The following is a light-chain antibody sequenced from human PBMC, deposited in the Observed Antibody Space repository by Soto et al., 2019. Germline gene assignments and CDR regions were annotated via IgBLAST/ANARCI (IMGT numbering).Light chain of an antibody. V-gene: IGKV1-12*01. CDR2: DAS. J-gene: IGKJ1*01. CDR1: QDISTW. CDR3: QQVNSFPRT. Sequence: DIQMTQSPSSVSASVGDRVTITCRASQDISTWLAWYQQQPGKAPNLLIYDASSLPSGVPSRFSGGGSGTDFTLTSSSLQHEDFATYYHQQVNSFPRTFGQGTKVDIK.